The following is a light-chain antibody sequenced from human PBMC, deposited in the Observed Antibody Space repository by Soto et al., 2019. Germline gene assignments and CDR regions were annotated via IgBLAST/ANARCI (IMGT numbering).Light chain of an antibody. V-gene: IGLV2-11*01. CDR1: SSDVGGYNY. CDR2: DVS. CDR3: CSYAGSYTREV. J-gene: IGLJ2*01. Sequence: QSALTQPRSVSGSPGQSVTISCTGTSSDVGGYNYVSWYQQHPGRAPKLMIHDVSERPSGVPARFSGSKSGNTASLTISGLQAEDEADYYCCSYAGSYTREVFGGGTKVTVL.